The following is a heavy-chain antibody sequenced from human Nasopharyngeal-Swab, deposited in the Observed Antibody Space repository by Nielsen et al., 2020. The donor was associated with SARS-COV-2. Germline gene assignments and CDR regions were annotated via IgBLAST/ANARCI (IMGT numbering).Heavy chain of an antibody. CDR1: GYTFTGYY. CDR3: ASTTRGYSYGPPEYFQH. Sequence: ASVKVSCKASGYTFTGYYMHWVRQAPGQGLEWMGRINPNSGGTNYAQKFQGRVTMTRDTSISTACMELSRLRSDDTAVYYCASTTRGYSYGPPEYFQHWGQRTLVTVSS. D-gene: IGHD5-18*01. CDR2: INPNSGGT. V-gene: IGHV1-2*06. J-gene: IGHJ1*01.